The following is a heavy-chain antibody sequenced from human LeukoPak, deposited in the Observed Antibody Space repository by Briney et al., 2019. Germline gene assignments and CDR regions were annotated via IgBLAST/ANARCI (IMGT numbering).Heavy chain of an antibody. CDR2: IFHTGST. V-gene: IGHV4-4*02. CDR1: GGSISSSNW. J-gene: IGHJ6*03. CDR3: ARGAGGGNYYYYYMDV. D-gene: IGHD2-15*01. Sequence: SETLSLTCAVSGGSISSSNWWSWVRQPPGQGLEWIGEIFHTGSTNYNPSLKSRVTISVDKSKNQFSLKLSSVTAADTAVYYCARGAGGGNYYYYYMDVWGKGTTVTVSS.